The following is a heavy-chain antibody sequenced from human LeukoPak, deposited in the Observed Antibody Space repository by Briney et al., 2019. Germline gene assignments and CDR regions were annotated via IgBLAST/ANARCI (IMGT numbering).Heavy chain of an antibody. CDR3: ARSHLPDMTTVRFDY. CDR2: ISSSSSYI. D-gene: IGHD4-11*01. Sequence: GGSLRLSCAASGFTFSSYSMNWVRQAPGKGLEWVSSISSSSSYIYYADSVKGRFTIPRDNAKNSPYLQMNSLRAEDTAVYYCARSHLPDMTTVRFDYWGQGTLVTVSS. J-gene: IGHJ4*02. V-gene: IGHV3-21*01. CDR1: GFTFSSYS.